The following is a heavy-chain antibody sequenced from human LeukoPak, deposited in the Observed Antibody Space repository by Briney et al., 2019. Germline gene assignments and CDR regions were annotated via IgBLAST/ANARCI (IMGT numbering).Heavy chain of an antibody. CDR1: GGTFSSYA. V-gene: IGHV1-69*04. D-gene: IGHD6-13*01. CDR3: AIRYSSSWYEGNWFDP. J-gene: IGHJ5*02. CDR2: IIPILGIA. Sequence: ASVKVSCKASGGTFSSYAISWVRQAPGQGLEWMGRIIPILGIANYAQKFQGRVTITADKSTSTAYMELSSLRSEDTAVYYCAIRYSSSWYEGNWFDPWGQGTLVTVSS.